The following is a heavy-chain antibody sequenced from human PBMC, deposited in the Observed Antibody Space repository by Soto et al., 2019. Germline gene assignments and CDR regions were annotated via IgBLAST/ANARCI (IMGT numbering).Heavy chain of an antibody. Sequence: PGGSLRLSCAASGFTFSSSEMSWVRQAPGKGLEWISHISSSGSTTYYADSVKGRFTISRDNANHSLYLQMTSLRLADTAVYYCARWEVVTGLDYWGQGTLVTVSS. CDR3: ARWEVVTGLDY. CDR1: GFTFSSSE. CDR2: ISSSGSTT. D-gene: IGHD3-22*01. J-gene: IGHJ4*02. V-gene: IGHV3-48*03.